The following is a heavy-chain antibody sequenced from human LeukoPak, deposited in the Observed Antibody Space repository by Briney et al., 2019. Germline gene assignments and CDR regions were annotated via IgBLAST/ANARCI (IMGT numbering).Heavy chain of an antibody. CDR2: IYYSGST. D-gene: IGHD3-10*01. V-gene: IGHV4-31*11. Sequence: SETLSLTCAVSGGSISSGGYYWSWIRQHPGKGLEWIGYIYYSGSTYYNPSLKSRVTISVDTSKNQFSPKLSSVTAADTAVYYCARAETGLLWFGELSDYYYYGMDVWGKGTTVTVSS. CDR1: GGSISSGGYY. CDR3: ARAETGLLWFGELSDYYYYGMDV. J-gene: IGHJ6*04.